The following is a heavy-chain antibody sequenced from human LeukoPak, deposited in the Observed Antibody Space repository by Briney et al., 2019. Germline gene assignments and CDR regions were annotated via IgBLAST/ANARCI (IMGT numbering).Heavy chain of an antibody. CDR2: INHSGST. D-gene: IGHD3-3*01. V-gene: IGHV4-34*01. CDR3: ARIASRFWSGYSYYYYYMDV. J-gene: IGHJ6*03. Sequence: SETLSLTCAVYGGSFSGYYWSWIRQPPGKGLEWIGEINHSGSTNYNPSLKSRVTISVDTSKNQFSLKLSPVTAADTAVYYCARIASRFWSGYSYYYYYMDVWGKGTTVTVSS. CDR1: GGSFSGYY.